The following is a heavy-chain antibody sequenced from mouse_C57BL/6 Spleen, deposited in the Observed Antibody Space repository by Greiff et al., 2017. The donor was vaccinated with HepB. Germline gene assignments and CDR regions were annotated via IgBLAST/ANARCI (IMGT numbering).Heavy chain of an antibody. CDR3: ARLLRYPYYFDY. J-gene: IGHJ2*01. V-gene: IGHV1-54*01. D-gene: IGHD1-1*01. CDR2: INPGSGGT. CDR1: GYAFTNYL. Sequence: VKLMESGAELVRPGTSVKVSCKASGYAFTNYLIEWVKQRPGQGLEWIGVINPGSGGTNYNEKFKGKATLTADKSSSTAYMQLSSLTSEDSAVYFCARLLRYPYYFDYWGQGTTLTVSS.